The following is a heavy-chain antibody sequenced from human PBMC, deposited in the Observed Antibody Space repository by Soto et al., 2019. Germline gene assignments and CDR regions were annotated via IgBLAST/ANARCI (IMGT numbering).Heavy chain of an antibody. CDR2: ISGSGGST. D-gene: IGHD3-3*01. CDR1: GFTFSSYA. V-gene: IGHV3-23*01. J-gene: IGHJ5*01. Sequence: PGGSLTLSCAASGFTFSSYAMSWARKAPGKGLEWVSPISGSGGSTYSAESAKGRFTISRDNPKYTLYLQMNSLRAEDTAVYYSAKFFFFGKELATVDSWGRRTLLTV. CDR3: AKFFFFGKELATVDS.